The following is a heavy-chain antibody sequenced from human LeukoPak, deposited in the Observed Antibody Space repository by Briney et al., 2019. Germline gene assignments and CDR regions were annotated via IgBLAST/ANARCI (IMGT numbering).Heavy chain of an antibody. CDR2: IYYSGST. V-gene: IGHV4-59*11. CDR3: ARLSNENSGYYYWFDP. J-gene: IGHJ5*02. D-gene: IGHD3-22*01. Sequence: SETLSLTCTVSGGSISSHYWSWIRQPPGKGLEWIGYIYYSGSTNYNPSPKSRVTISVDTSKDQFSLKLSSVTAADTAVYYCARLSNENSGYYYWFDPWGQGTLVTVSS. CDR1: GGSISSHY.